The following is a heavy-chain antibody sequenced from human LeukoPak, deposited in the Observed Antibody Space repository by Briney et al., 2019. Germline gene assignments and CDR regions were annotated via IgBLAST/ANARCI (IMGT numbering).Heavy chain of an antibody. CDR1: GFTFSSHC. CDR2: IKQDGSEK. D-gene: IGHD3-16*01. CDR3: ARGPAGGFINGGIDY. Sequence: GGSLRLSCAASGFTFSSHCMNWARQAPGKGLEWVANIKQDGSEKCYVDSVEGRFTISRDNAKNSLYLQMNSLRAEDTAVYYCARGPAGGFINGGIDYGGQGPRVPVSS. J-gene: IGHJ4*02. V-gene: IGHV3-7*01.